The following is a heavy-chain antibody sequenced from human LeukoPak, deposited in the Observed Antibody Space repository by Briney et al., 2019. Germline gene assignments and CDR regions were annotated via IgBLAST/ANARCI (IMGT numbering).Heavy chain of an antibody. V-gene: IGHV3-53*01. CDR1: GFTVSSNY. D-gene: IGHD6-6*01. CDR3: ARARSSVPGYFDL. CDR2: IYSGGST. J-gene: IGHJ2*01. Sequence: PGRSLRLSCAASGFTVSSNYMSWVRQAPGKGLEWVSVIYSGGSTYYADSVKGRFTISRDNSKNTLYLQMNSLRAEDTAVYYCARARSSVPGYFDLWGRGTLVTVSS.